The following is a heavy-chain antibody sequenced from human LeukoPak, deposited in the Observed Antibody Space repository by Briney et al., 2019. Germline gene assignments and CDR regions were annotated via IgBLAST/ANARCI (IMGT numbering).Heavy chain of an antibody. D-gene: IGHD3-9*01. CDR2: ISAYNGNT. V-gene: IGHV1-18*01. J-gene: IGHJ6*03. CDR1: GYTFTSYG. Sequence: ASVKVSCKASGYTFTSYGISWARQAPGQGLEWMGWISAYNGNTNYAQKLQGRVTMTTDTSTSTAYMELRSLRSDDTAVYYCAREYDILTGYYYYYYMDVWGKGTTVTISS. CDR3: AREYDILTGYYYYYYMDV.